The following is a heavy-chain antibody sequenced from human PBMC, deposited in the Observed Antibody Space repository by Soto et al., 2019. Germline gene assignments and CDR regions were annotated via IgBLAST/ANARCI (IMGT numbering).Heavy chain of an antibody. Sequence: EVHLVESGGGLVQPGRSLRLSCVASGFTFDDYAMHWVRQAPGKGLAWVSGISWNSDSSGYADSVKGRFTISRDNAKNSRFLQMNSLRAEDTALYFCAKDTYIMVGGTHIDFWGRGTLVTVSS. CDR3: AKDTYIMVGGTHIDF. CDR1: GFTFDDYA. D-gene: IGHD1-26*01. CDR2: ISWNSDSS. V-gene: IGHV3-9*01. J-gene: IGHJ4*02.